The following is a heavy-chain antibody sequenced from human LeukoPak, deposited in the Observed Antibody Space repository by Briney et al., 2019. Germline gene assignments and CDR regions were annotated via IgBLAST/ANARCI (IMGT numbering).Heavy chain of an antibody. CDR3: ARGPSRWHQA. Sequence: SETLSLTSSVSGGSISGSGFYWGWIRQPPGKGLEWIGSIYYSGSTHYNPSLKSRVTISADTSKNQFSLKLNSVTAADTAVYYCARGPSRWHQAWGQGTLVTVSS. D-gene: IGHD6-19*01. CDR2: IYYSGST. CDR1: GGSISGSGFY. V-gene: IGHV4-39*01. J-gene: IGHJ5*02.